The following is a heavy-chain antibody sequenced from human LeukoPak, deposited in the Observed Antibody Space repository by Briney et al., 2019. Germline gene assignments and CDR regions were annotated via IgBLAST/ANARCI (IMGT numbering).Heavy chain of an antibody. CDR2: INHSGST. V-gene: IGHV4-34*01. CDR1: GGSFSGYY. Sequence: SETLSLTCAVYGGSFSGYYWSWIRQPPGKGLEWIGEINHSGSTNYNPSLKSRVTISVDTSKNQFSLKLSSVTAADTAVYYCARGGLVVVAATQYYYYGMDVWGQGTTVTVSS. J-gene: IGHJ6*02. CDR3: ARGGLVVVAATQYYYYGMDV. D-gene: IGHD2-15*01.